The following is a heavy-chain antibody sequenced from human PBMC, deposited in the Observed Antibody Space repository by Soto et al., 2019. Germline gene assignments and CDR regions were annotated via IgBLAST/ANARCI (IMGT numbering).Heavy chain of an antibody. CDR1: GLTFSNYW. Sequence: EVQLVESGGGLIQPGGSLRLSCAASGLTFSNYWLHWVRQAPGKVLVWVSRINTDGGDASYADSVKGRFTISRDNAKNTLYLQMNSLRAEDTAVYYCARGIRDYWGQGTLVTVSS. V-gene: IGHV3-74*01. CDR2: INTDGGDA. D-gene: IGHD3-3*02. CDR3: ARGIRDY. J-gene: IGHJ4*02.